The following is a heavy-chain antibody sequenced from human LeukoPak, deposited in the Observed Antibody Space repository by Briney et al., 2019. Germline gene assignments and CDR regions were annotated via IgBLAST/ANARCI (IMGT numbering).Heavy chain of an antibody. Sequence: QSGGSLRHSCAASGFTYSSYAMSWVRPAPGRGVAWVSAISGSGGSTYYADSVKGRFTISRDNSKNTLHLQMNSLRAEDTAVYYCAKTPPRASYCTVGVCYWDYWGQGTLVTVSS. V-gene: IGHV3-23*01. CDR2: ISGSGGST. D-gene: IGHD2-8*02. CDR1: GFTYSSYA. CDR3: AKTPPRASYCTVGVCYWDY. J-gene: IGHJ4*02.